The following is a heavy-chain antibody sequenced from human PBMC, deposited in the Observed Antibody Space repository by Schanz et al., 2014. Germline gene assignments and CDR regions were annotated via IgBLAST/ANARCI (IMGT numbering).Heavy chain of an antibody. Sequence: EVQLVESGGDLVQPGGSQRLSCAASGFIVSSTYMTWVRQAPGKGLEWVSIIYSGVSTYYADSVKGRFTISRDNSNNTLYLQMNSLRAEDTAVYYCAKDLISGWSGFDYWGQGTLVTVSS. CDR1: GFIVSSTY. D-gene: IGHD6-19*01. CDR3: AKDLISGWSGFDY. V-gene: IGHV3-66*01. J-gene: IGHJ4*02. CDR2: IYSGVST.